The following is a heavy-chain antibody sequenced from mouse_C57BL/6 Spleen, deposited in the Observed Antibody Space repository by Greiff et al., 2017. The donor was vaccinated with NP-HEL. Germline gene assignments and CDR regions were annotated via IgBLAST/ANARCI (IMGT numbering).Heavy chain of an antibody. CDR2: IYPSDSET. CDR1: GYTFTSYW. Sequence: QVQLQQPGAELVRPGSSVKLSCKASGYTFTSYWMDWVKQRPGQGLEWIGNIYPSDSETHYNQKFKDKATLTVDKSSSTAYMQLSSLTSEDSAVYYCARMVRRYFDVWGKGTTVTVSS. V-gene: IGHV1-61*01. CDR3: ARMVRRYFDV. D-gene: IGHD2-2*01. J-gene: IGHJ1*03.